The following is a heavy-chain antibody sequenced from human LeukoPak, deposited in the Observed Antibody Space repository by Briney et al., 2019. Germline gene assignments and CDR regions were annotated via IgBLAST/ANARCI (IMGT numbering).Heavy chain of an antibody. CDR1: GFTFDDYA. D-gene: IGHD6-19*01. V-gene: IGHV3-9*01. Sequence: GGSLRLSCAASGFTFDDYAMHWVRQAPGKGLEWVSGISWNSGSIGYADSVKGRLTISRDNAKNSLYLQMNSLRAEDTALYYCAKANTYSSGWYDYWGQGTLVTVSS. J-gene: IGHJ4*02. CDR3: AKANTYSSGWYDY. CDR2: ISWNSGSI.